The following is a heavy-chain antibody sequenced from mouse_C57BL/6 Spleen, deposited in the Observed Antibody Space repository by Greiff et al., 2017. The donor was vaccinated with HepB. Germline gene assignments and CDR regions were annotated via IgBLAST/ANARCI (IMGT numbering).Heavy chain of an antibody. V-gene: IGHV5-17*01. Sequence: VQLKESGGGLVKPGGSLKLSCAASGFTFSDYGMHWVRQAPEKGLEWVAYISSGSSTIYYADTVKGRFTISRDNAKNTLFLQMTSLRSEDTAMYYCARNPYGSSYHYFDYWGQGTTLTVSS. CDR2: ISSGSSTI. CDR1: GFTFSDYG. CDR3: ARNPYGSSYHYFDY. D-gene: IGHD1-1*01. J-gene: IGHJ2*01.